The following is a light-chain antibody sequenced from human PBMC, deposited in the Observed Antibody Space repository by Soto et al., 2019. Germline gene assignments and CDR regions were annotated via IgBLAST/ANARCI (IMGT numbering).Light chain of an antibody. V-gene: IGKV3-11*01. CDR2: DAY. Sequence: EIALTQSPATLSLSPGERCTLSCMASQIISRYLAWYQQKPGQAPRLLIYDAYNRATGIPARFSGSGSGTDFTLTISSLQSEDFATYYCQPYYSYPWTFGPGTQVEIK. J-gene: IGKJ1*01. CDR1: QIISRY. CDR3: QPYYSYPWT.